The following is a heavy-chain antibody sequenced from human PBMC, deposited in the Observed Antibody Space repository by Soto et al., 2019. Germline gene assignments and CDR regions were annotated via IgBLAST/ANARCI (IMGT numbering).Heavy chain of an antibody. V-gene: IGHV4-31*03. D-gene: IGHD3-10*01. CDR2: IFYNGIT. Sequence: QVLLQESNPGLLKPSQTLSLTCTVSGGSISSGGYYWSWIRHHPGKGLEWIGYIFYNGITYYNPSIRSRVITSVDTSKDQFSLKLTSVTAADAAVYYCARGGYYGHDGFDLGGQGTMVTTSS. CDR3: ARGGYYGHDGFDL. CDR1: GGSISSGGYY. J-gene: IGHJ3*01.